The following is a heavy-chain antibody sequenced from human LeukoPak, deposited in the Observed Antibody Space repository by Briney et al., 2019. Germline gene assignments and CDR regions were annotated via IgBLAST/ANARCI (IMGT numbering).Heavy chain of an antibody. V-gene: IGHV1-69*01. Sequence: SVKVSCKASGGTFSSYAISWVRQAPGQGLEWMGGIIPIFGTANYAQKFQGRVTITADDSTSTAYMELSSLRSEDTAVYYCARDKRDPSYYYYGMDVWGKGTTVTVSS. CDR2: IIPIFGTA. J-gene: IGHJ6*04. CDR1: GGTFSSYA. CDR3: ARDKRDPSYYYYGMDV.